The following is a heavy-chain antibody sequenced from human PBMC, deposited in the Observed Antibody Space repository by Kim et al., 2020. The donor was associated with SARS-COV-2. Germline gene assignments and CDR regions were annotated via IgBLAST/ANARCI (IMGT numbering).Heavy chain of an antibody. Sequence: AGSLRLSCAASGFTVSSNYMTWVRQAPGKGLDWVSIIYGGGSTYYADSVKGRFTISRDNSKNTLYLQMNSLRVDDTAVYYCATSRGYNYYGIDVWGQGTTVTVSS. CDR1: GFTVSSNY. CDR3: ATSRGYNYYGIDV. V-gene: IGHV3-53*01. CDR2: IYGGGST. J-gene: IGHJ6*02. D-gene: IGHD3-10*01.